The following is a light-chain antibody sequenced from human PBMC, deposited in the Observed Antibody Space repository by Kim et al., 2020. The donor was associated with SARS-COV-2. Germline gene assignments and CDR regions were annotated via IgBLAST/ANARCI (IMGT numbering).Light chain of an antibody. J-gene: IGKJ1*01. CDR3: QQHGSPPWT. Sequence: EVVLTQSPGTLSLSAGERATLSCRASQSVSSNYLAWYQQKPGQAPRLLIYGASSRATGIPDRFSGSGSGPDFTLTISRLEPEDFAVYYCQQHGSPPWTFSQGTKVEIK. V-gene: IGKV3-20*01. CDR2: GAS. CDR1: QSVSSNY.